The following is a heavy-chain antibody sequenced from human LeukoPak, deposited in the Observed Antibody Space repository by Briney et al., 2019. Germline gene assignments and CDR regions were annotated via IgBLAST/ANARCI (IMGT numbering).Heavy chain of an antibody. J-gene: IGHJ4*02. CDR1: GGTFSCYA. D-gene: IGHD6-19*01. V-gene: IGHV1-69*06. CDR2: IIPIFGTA. CDR3: ARDVSKAGYSSGWYYDY. Sequence: ASVKVSCKASGGTFSCYAISWVRQAPGQGLEWMGGIIPIFGTANYAQKFQGRVTITADKSTSTAYMELSSLRSEDTAVYYRARDVSKAGYSSGWYYDYWGQGTLVTVSS.